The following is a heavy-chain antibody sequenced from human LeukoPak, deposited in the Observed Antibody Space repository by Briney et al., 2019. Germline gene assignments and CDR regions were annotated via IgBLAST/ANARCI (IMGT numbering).Heavy chain of an antibody. Sequence: TGGSLRLSCAASGFTFSSYAMHWVRQAPGKGLEWVSGISWNSGSIGYADSVKGRFTISRDNAKNSLYLQMNSLRAEDTALYYCAKVPLGTYYFDYWGQGALVTVSS. CDR3: AKVPLGTYYFDY. J-gene: IGHJ4*02. V-gene: IGHV3-9*01. D-gene: IGHD7-27*01. CDR2: ISWNSGSI. CDR1: GFTFSSYA.